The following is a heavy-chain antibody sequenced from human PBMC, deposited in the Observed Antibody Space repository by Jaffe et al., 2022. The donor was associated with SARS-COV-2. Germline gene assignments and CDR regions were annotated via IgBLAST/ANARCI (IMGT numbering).Heavy chain of an antibody. Sequence: QLQLQESGPGLVKPSETLSLSCIVSGDSIGVSYYWGWIRQPPGKGLEWIGSMYYGGKTYYSPSLKSRVTLSVDTSKNQFFLKLSAVTAADTAVYYCVRHGPTHYYSSGSFDYWGQGTLVTVSS. CDR2: MYYGGKT. J-gene: IGHJ4*02. CDR3: VRHGPTHYYSSGSFDY. D-gene: IGHD3-10*01. CDR1: GDSIGVSYY. V-gene: IGHV4-39*01.